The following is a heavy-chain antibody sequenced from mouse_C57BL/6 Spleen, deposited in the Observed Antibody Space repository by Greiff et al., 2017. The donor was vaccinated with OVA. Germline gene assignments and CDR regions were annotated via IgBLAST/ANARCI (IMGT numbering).Heavy chain of an antibody. CDR3: TRYPYSNAWFAY. CDR1: GYTFTDYE. CDR2: IDPETGGT. D-gene: IGHD2-5*01. Sequence: QVQLQQSGAELVRPGASVTLSCKASGYTFTDYEMHWVKQTPVHGLEWIGAIDPETGGTAYNQKFKGKAILTADKSSSTAYMELRSLTSEDSAVYYGTRYPYSNAWFAYWGQGTLVTVSA. J-gene: IGHJ3*01. V-gene: IGHV1-15*01.